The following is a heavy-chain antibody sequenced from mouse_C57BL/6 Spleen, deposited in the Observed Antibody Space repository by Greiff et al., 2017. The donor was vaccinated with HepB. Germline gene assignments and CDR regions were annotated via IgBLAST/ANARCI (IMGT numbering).Heavy chain of an antibody. J-gene: IGHJ2*01. CDR2: ISGGGGNT. Sequence: EVQLVESGGGLVQPGGSMKLSCAASGFTFSDAWMDWVRQNPEKRLEWVATISGGGGNTYYPDSVKGRFTISRDNAKNTLYLQMSSLRSEDTALYYCARRGSGSLFDYWGQGTTLTVSS. D-gene: IGHD3-2*02. CDR3: ARRGSGSLFDY. V-gene: IGHV5-9*01. CDR1: GFTFSDAW.